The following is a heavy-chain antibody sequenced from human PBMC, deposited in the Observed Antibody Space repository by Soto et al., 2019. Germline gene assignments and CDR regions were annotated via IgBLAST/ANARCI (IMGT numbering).Heavy chain of an antibody. Sequence: PGGSLRLSCAASGFTFSSYAMSWVRQAPGKGLEWVSAISGSGGSTYYADSVKGRFTISRDNSKNTLYLQMNSLRAEDTAVYYCAKDRPNYYGSGSYYKTWVGDFDYWGQGTLVTVSS. CDR3: AKDRPNYYGSGSYYKTWVGDFDY. D-gene: IGHD3-10*01. CDR2: ISGSGGST. J-gene: IGHJ4*02. CDR1: GFTFSSYA. V-gene: IGHV3-23*01.